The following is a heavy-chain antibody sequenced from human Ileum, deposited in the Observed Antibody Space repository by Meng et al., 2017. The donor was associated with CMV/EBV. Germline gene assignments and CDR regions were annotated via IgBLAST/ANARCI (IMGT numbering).Heavy chain of an antibody. V-gene: IGHV1-2*02. Sequence: QLHRGQTGTELKRPGASVKVSCKASGNIFAGYYMHWVRQAPGQGLAWVGCINLNSGVIDFAQKFQGRITLTRDTSITTAYMELTRLIYDDTAVYYCARENWVYDYWGQGTLVTVSS. CDR3: ARENWVYDY. J-gene: IGHJ4*02. CDR1: GNIFAGYY. CDR2: INLNSGVI. D-gene: IGHD7-27*01.